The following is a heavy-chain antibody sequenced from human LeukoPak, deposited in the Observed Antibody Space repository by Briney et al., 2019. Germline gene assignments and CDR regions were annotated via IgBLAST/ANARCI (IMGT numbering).Heavy chain of an antibody. V-gene: IGHV3-74*01. CDR3: ARSRNSGRWVDY. J-gene: IGHJ4*02. D-gene: IGHD1-26*01. Sequence: GGSLRLSCAASGFSFSSSWMHWVRLAPGKGLLWVSRISSDGSTTNYVDSVKGRFTTSRDKATNTLNLQMNTLRAEDTAVYYCARSRNSGRWVDYWGQGTLVTVSS. CDR1: GFSFSSSW. CDR2: ISSDGSTT.